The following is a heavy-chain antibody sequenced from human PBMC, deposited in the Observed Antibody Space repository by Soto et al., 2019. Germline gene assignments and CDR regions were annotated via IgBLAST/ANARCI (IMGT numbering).Heavy chain of an antibody. V-gene: IGHV4-30-4*01. CDR3: ARDLQQLVDYYYYAMDV. CDR1: GGSISSGDYY. D-gene: IGHD6-13*01. J-gene: IGHJ6*02. CDR2: IYYSGST. Sequence: SETLSLTCTVSGGSISSGDYYWIGIRQPPGKGLEWIGYIYYSGSTSYNPSLKSRVTISIDTSRNQFSLNLRSVTAADTAVYYCARDLQQLVDYYYYAMDVWGQGTTVTVSS.